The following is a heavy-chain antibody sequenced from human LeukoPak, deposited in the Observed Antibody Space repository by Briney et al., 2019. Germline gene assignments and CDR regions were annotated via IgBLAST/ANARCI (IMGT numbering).Heavy chain of an antibody. CDR1: GFTFSSYG. CDR3: ARGGSVAAADYWYFDL. J-gene: IGHJ2*01. CDR2: IRYDGSNK. Sequence: PGRSLRLSCAASGFTFSSYGMHWVRQAPGKGLEWVAFIRYDGSNKYYADSVKGRFTISGDNAKNSLYLQMNSLRVEDTAVYYCARGGSVAAADYWYFDLWGRGTLVTVSS. V-gene: IGHV3-33*08. D-gene: IGHD6-13*01.